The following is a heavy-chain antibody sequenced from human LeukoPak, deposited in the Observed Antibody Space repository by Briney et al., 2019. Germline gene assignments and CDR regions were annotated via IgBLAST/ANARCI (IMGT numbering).Heavy chain of an antibody. J-gene: IGHJ4*02. Sequence: SETLSLTCTVSGGSISSSSYYWCWIRQPPGKGLEWIGTIYYSGSTYYSPSLKSRVTISVDTSKNQFSLKLRSVTAADTAVYYCATGYTSNCPYNWGQGTLVAVSS. CDR1: GGSISSSSYY. D-gene: IGHD6-13*01. CDR3: ATGYTSNCPYN. CDR2: IYYSGST. V-gene: IGHV4-39*01.